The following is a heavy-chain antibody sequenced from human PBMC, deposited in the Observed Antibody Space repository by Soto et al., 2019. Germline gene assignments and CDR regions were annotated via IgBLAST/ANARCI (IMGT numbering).Heavy chain of an antibody. Sequence: LSCAASGFSFGSYALSWVRQAPGKGLEWVSTISGSDGKTFYADSVKGRFSISRDTSQSTLYLQMNSLRADDTAIYYCARWSYLDYWGQGTRVTVSS. CDR3: ARWSYLDY. CDR1: GFSFGSYA. J-gene: IGHJ4*02. CDR2: ISGSDGKT. D-gene: IGHD3-3*01. V-gene: IGHV3-23*01.